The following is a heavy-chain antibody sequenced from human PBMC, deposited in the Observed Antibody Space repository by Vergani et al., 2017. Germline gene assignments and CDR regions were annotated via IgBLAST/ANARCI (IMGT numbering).Heavy chain of an antibody. Sequence: QVQLQESGPGLVKPSQTLSLTCTVSGGSISSGRYYWSWIRQPAGKGLEWIGRIYTSGSTNYNPSLKSRVTISVDTSKNQFSLKLSSVTAADTAVYYCARSYYCSGGSCYSLAYYFDYWGQGTLVTVSS. J-gene: IGHJ4*02. D-gene: IGHD2-15*01. CDR3: ARSYYCSGGSCYSLAYYFDY. CDR2: IYTSGST. V-gene: IGHV4-61*02. CDR1: GGSISSGRYY.